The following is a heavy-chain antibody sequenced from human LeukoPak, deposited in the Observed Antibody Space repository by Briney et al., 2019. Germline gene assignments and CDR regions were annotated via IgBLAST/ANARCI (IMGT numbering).Heavy chain of an antibody. CDR3: ARAAPGLLDDY. CDR2: ISSSSSYI. Sequence: GGSLRLSCAASGFTFSSYSMNWVRQAPGKGLEWVSSISSSSSYIYYADSVKGRFTISRDNAKNSLYMQMNSLRAEDTAVYYCARAAPGLLDDYWGQGTLVTVSS. CDR1: GFTFSSYS. V-gene: IGHV3-21*01. D-gene: IGHD2-15*01. J-gene: IGHJ4*02.